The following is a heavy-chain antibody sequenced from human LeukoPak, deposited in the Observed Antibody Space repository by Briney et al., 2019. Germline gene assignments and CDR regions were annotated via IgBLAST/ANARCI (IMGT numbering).Heavy chain of an antibody. Sequence: SVTLSCKVSAYTFTSYGISWVRQAPGPGLEWMGWISAYNGNTNYAQKLQGRVTMTTDTSTSPAYMELRSPRSDDTAVYYCARGRVVGARGPFGYWGEGTLVTVSS. J-gene: IGHJ4*02. D-gene: IGHD1-26*01. CDR1: AYTFTSYG. CDR2: ISAYNGNT. CDR3: ARGRVVGARGPFGY. V-gene: IGHV1-18*01.